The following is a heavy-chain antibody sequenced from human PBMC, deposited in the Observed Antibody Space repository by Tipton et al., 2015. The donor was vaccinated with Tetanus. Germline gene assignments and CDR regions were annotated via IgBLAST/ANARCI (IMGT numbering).Heavy chain of an antibody. Sequence: LRLSCAVYGGSFSGYYWSWIRQPPGKGLEWIGEINHSGSTNYNPSLKSRVTISVDTSKNQFSLKLSSVTAADTAVYYCARGRAKYDYVWGSYPNTYYFDYWGQGTLVTVSS. CDR2: INHSGST. J-gene: IGHJ4*02. CDR1: GGSFSGYY. CDR3: ARGRAKYDYVWGSYPNTYYFDY. D-gene: IGHD3-16*02. V-gene: IGHV4-34*01.